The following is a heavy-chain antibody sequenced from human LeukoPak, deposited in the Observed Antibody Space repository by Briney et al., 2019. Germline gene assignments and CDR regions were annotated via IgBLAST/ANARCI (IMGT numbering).Heavy chain of an antibody. J-gene: IGHJ5*02. CDR3: ARDRYINWFDP. CDR2: VKQDGSEK. V-gene: IGHV3-7*01. Sequence: QTGGSLRLSCAASGFTFSSYWMSWVRQAPGKGLEWVANVKQDGSEKYYVDSVKGRFTISRDNAKNSLYLQMNSLRAEDTAVYYCARDRYINWFDPWGQGTLVTVSS. D-gene: IGHD1-1*01. CDR1: GFTFSSYW.